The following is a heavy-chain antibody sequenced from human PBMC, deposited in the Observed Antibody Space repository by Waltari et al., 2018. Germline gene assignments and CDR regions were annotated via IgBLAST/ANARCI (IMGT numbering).Heavy chain of an antibody. CDR1: GDSMNSYSW. J-gene: IGHJ4*02. D-gene: IGHD1-26*01. CDR2: IHRSGKS. CDR3: ARDRGIGLYLDS. Sequence: QLQLQESGPGLVKPSGTLSLTCTVSGDSMNSYSWWSWVRQPPEKGLECIGQIHRSGKSNYTPSLERRVTISADTSNNHFSLKLTSTTAADTAVYYCARDRGIGLYLDSWGQGTLVTVSP. V-gene: IGHV4-4*02.